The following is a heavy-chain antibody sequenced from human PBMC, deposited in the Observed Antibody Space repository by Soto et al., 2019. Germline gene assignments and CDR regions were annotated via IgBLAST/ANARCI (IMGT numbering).Heavy chain of an antibody. CDR2: MNPNSGNT. V-gene: IGHV1-8*01. CDR1: GYTFTSYD. D-gene: IGHD6-13*01. CDR3: ARSYSSSRHYGTDV. Sequence: ASVKVSCKASGYTFTSYDINWVRQATGQGLEWMGWMNPNSGNTGYAQKFQGRVTMTRNTSISTAYMELSSLRSEDTAVYYCARSYSSSRHYGTDVWGQGTKVTVSS. J-gene: IGHJ6*02.